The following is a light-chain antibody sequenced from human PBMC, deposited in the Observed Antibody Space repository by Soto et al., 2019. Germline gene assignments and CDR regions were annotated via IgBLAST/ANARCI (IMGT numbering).Light chain of an antibody. V-gene: IGLV1-44*01. CDR2: SNN. CDR1: SSNIGSNT. CDR3: AAWDDSLNGVV. Sequence: QSVLTQPPSASGTPGQRVTISCSGSSSNIGSNTVNWFQQLPGTAPKLLIYSNNHRPSGVPDRFSGSKSGTSASLAISGLQSEDEADYYCAAWDDSLNGVVFGEGTKVTVL. J-gene: IGLJ2*01.